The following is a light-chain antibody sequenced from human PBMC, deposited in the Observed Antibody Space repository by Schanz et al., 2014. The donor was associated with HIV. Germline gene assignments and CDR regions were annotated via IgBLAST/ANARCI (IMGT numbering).Light chain of an antibody. V-gene: IGLV2-23*03. CDR3: CSSAGSSTFEV. J-gene: IGLJ3*02. CDR1: GNDIGAYNY. Sequence: QSVLTQPASVSGSPGQSITISCTGTGNDIGAYNYVSWYQQYPGKAPKLMIYESTKRPSGVSNRFSGSKSGNTASLTISGLQAEDEADYYCCSSAGSSTFEVFGGGTKLTVL. CDR2: EST.